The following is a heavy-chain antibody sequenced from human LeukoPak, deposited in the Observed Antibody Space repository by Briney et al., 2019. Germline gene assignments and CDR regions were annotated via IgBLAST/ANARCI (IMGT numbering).Heavy chain of an antibody. CDR1: GFTFSNAW. V-gene: IGHV3-15*01. Sequence: GGSLRLSCAASGFTFSNAWVSWVRQEPGKGLEWVGRIKSKTDGGTTDYAAPVKGRFTISRDDSKNTLYLQMNSLKTEDTAVYYCTTKARTLWELEVDYWGQGTLVTVSS. D-gene: IGHD1-26*01. J-gene: IGHJ4*02. CDR2: IKSKTDGGTT. CDR3: TTKARTLWELEVDY.